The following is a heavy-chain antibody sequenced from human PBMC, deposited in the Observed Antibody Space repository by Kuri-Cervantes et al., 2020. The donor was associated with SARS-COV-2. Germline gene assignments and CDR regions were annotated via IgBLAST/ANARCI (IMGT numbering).Heavy chain of an antibody. D-gene: IGHD3-16*01. CDR3: ARGRSFVGN. J-gene: IGHJ4*02. CDR2: INHSGST. V-gene: IGHV4-34*01. CDR1: GGSFSGYY. Sequence: SETLSLTCAVYGGSFSGYYWSWIRQPPGKGMEWIGEINHSGSTNYNPSLKSRVTITVDTSKNQFSLKLSSVTAADTAVYYCARGRSFVGNWGQGTLVTVSS.